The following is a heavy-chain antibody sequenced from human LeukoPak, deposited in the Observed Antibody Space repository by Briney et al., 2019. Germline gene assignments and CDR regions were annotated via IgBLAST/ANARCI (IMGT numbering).Heavy chain of an antibody. V-gene: IGHV1-2*04. J-gene: IGHJ4*02. D-gene: IGHD3-22*01. Sequence: GASVKVSCKASGYTFTGYYKHWVRQAPGQGLEWMGWINPNSGGTNYAQKFQGWVTMTRDTSISTAYMELSRLRSDDTAVYYCARGIADYYDSSGYFVYWGQGTLVTVSS. CDR1: GYTFTGYY. CDR2: INPNSGGT. CDR3: ARGIADYYDSSGYFVY.